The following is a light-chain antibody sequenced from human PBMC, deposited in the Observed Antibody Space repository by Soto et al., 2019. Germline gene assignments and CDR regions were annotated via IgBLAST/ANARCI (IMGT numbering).Light chain of an antibody. V-gene: IGKV3-20*01. CDR1: QTVRNNY. Sequence: EFWLTQSPGTLSLSPGERATLSCWASQTVRNNYLAWYQQKPGQAPRLLIYGASSRATGIPDRFSGSGSGTDFTLTISRLEPADFAVYYCQQYGSSHPWTFGHGTKVDIK. CDR3: QQYGSSHPWT. J-gene: IGKJ1*01. CDR2: GAS.